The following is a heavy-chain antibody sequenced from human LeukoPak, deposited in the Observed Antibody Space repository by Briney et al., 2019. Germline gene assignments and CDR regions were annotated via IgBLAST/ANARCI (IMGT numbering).Heavy chain of an antibody. J-gene: IGHJ6*02. CDR1: GGSISSYY. Sequence: SETLSLTCTVSGGSISSYYWSWIRQPPGKGLEWIGYIYYSGSTNYNPSLRSRVAISVDTSKNQFSLKLSSVTAADTAVYYCARQGYSYGYYYYYGMDVWGQGTTVTVSS. V-gene: IGHV4-59*01. CDR2: IYYSGST. D-gene: IGHD5-18*01. CDR3: ARQGYSYGYYYYYGMDV.